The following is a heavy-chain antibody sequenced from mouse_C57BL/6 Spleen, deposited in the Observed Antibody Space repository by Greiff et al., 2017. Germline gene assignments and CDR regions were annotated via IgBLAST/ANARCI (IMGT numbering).Heavy chain of an antibody. CDR1: GYTFTSYW. J-gene: IGHJ4*01. V-gene: IGHV1-55*01. Sequence: QVQLQQPGAELVKPGASVKMSCKASGYTFTSYWITWVKQRPGQGLEWIGDIYPGSGSTNYNEKFKSKATLTVDTSSSTAYMQLSSLTSEDAAVXYCARGDYYDSSGAPMDYWGQGTSVTVSS. D-gene: IGHD1-1*01. CDR3: ARGDYYDSSGAPMDY. CDR2: IYPGSGST.